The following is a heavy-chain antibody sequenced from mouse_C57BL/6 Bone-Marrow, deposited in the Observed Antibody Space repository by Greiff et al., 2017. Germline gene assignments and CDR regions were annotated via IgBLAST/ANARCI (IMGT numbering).Heavy chain of an antibody. CDR3: ARRDDYDDDAY. J-gene: IGHJ3*01. Sequence: QVQLQQSGAELVKPGASVKLSCKASGYTFTSYGITWVKPRPGQGLEWIGEIYPGSGSTYYNEKFKSKATLTVDKSSSTAYMQLRSLTSEDYAVYCCARRDDYDDDAYWGQGTTVTVSA. CDR2: IYPGSGST. D-gene: IGHD2-4*01. CDR1: GYTFTSYG. V-gene: IGHV1-55*01.